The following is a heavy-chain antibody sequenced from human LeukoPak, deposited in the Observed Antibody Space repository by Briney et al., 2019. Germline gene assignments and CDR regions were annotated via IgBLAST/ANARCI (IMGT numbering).Heavy chain of an antibody. Sequence: ASVKVSCTASGYTFTSYAMNWVRQAPGQGLEWMGWINTNTGNPTYAQGFTGRFVFSLDTSVSTAYLQISSLKAEDTAVYYCARDLWDIVATILHYWGQGTLVTVSS. CDR1: GYTFTSYA. V-gene: IGHV7-4-1*02. D-gene: IGHD5-12*01. CDR3: ARDLWDIVATILHY. CDR2: INTNTGNP. J-gene: IGHJ4*02.